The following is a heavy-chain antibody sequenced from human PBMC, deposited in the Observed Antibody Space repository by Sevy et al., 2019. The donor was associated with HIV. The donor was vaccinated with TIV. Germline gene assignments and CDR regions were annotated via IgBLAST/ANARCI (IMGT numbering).Heavy chain of an antibody. D-gene: IGHD1-26*01. V-gene: IGHV4-59*01. CDR3: ARSRRSGSYGDFDY. Sequence: SETLSLTCAVSGASISADYWSWIRQPPGKGLEWIGYIYYSGSTSYNPSLKSRTSISMDTSRNQFSLKLTSVTAADTAVYLCARSRRSGSYGDFDYWGLGARVTVSS. CDR2: IYYSGST. CDR1: GASISADY. J-gene: IGHJ4*02.